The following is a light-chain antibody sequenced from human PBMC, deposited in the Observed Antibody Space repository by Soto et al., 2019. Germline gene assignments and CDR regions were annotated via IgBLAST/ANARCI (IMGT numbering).Light chain of an antibody. J-gene: IGKJ3*01. CDR3: KQSYSTPP. CDR2: GAS. CDR1: QSISTY. Sequence: DIQMTQSPSSLSASVGDRVTITCRASQSISTYLTWYQQKPGKAPELLIYGASNLQSGVPSRFSGSGSGTDFTLTISSLQPEDCATYYCKQSYSTPPFGPGTKVDIK. V-gene: IGKV1-39*01.